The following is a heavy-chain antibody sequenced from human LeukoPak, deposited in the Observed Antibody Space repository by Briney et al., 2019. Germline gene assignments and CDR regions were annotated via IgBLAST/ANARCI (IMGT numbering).Heavy chain of an antibody. D-gene: IGHD5-24*01. J-gene: IGHJ1*01. CDR3: ARLDAAAGRSVQFFN. CDR1: GGSISNYY. CDR2: IHGSGST. Sequence: SETLSLTCTVSGGSISNYYWSWIRQSPEKGLEWIGYIHGSGSTNYNPSLKSRVTISVDTSKNQFSLKLSSVTAADTAVYYCARLDAAAGRSVQFFNWG. V-gene: IGHV4-59*08.